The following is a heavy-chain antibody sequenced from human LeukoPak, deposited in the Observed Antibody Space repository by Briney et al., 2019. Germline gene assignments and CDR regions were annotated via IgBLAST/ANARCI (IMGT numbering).Heavy chain of an antibody. V-gene: IGHV3-7*01. CDR1: GFTFSSYW. Sequence: GGSLRLSCAASGFTFSSYWMSWVRQAPGKGLEWVANIKQDGSEKYYVDSVKGRFTISRDNAKNSLYLQMNSLRAEDTAVYYCARDPSYDFWSGYDYIDVWGKGTTVTVSS. D-gene: IGHD3-3*01. J-gene: IGHJ6*03. CDR3: ARDPSYDFWSGYDYIDV. CDR2: IKQDGSEK.